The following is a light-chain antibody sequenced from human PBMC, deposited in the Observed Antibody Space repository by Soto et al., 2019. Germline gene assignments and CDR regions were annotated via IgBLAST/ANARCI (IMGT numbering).Light chain of an antibody. CDR1: QNITNN. CDR3: QQYYSYPLT. V-gene: IGKV1-33*01. CDR2: HAS. J-gene: IGKJ4*01. Sequence: DIQMTQSPSSLSASIGDRVTITCQASQNITNNLSWYQQKPGKAPNLLIYHASTLQSGVPSRFSGSGSGTDFTLTISCLQSEDFATYYCQQYYSYPLTFGGGTKVEIK.